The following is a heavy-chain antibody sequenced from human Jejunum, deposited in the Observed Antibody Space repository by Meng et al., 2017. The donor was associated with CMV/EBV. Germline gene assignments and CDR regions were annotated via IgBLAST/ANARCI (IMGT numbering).Heavy chain of an antibody. J-gene: IGHJ6*02. CDR3: ARDRTVYADSRYYYYGVDV. CDR1: RSF. V-gene: IGHV4-59*01. Sequence: RSFWRWIRPPPGKGLEWIGHLSYSGSTNYNPSLKSRVTMSVDTSRNQCSVRLSSVTAADTAVYYCARDRTVYADSRYYYYGVDVWGQGSTVTVSS. CDR2: LSYSGST. D-gene: IGHD2-2*01.